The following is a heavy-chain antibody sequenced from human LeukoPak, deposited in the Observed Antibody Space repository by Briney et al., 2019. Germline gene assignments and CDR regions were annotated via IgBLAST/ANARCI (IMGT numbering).Heavy chain of an antibody. CDR3: ARHGYYGWL. J-gene: IGHJ3*01. CDR1: GGSISSSSYY. CDR2: IYYSGIT. Sequence: PSETLSLTCTVSGGSISSSSYYWGWIRQPPGKGLEWIGSIYYSGITYYNPSLKSRVTISGDTSKNQFSLKLNSVTAADTAVYYCARHGYYGWLWGQGTMVAVSS. V-gene: IGHV4-39*01. D-gene: IGHD3-10*01.